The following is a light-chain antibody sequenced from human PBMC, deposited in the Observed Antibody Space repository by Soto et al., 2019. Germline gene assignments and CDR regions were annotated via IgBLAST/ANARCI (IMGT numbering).Light chain of an antibody. V-gene: IGKV1-39*01. CDR3: QQSYKTPWT. Sequence: DIQMPQSPSSLSASIGDRVTITCRANQDINSYLIWYQQKLGQAPKLLIYAASTLASGVPSRFSGSESGTDFTLTISGLEHEDSATYYCQQSYKTPWTFGQGTKVEI. CDR1: QDINSY. CDR2: AAS. J-gene: IGKJ1*01.